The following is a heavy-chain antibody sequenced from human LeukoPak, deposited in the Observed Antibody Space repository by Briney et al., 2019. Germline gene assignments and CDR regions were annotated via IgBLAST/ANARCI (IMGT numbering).Heavy chain of an antibody. CDR3: ARAKPNSGYEEGDAFDI. J-gene: IGHJ3*02. D-gene: IGHD5-12*01. CDR2: ISAYNGNT. V-gene: IGHV1-18*01. CDR1: GYTFTSYG. Sequence: ASVKVSCKASGYTFTSYGISWVRQAPGQGLEWMGWISAYNGNTNYAQKLQGRVTMTTDTSTSTAYMELRSLRSDDTAVYYCARAKPNSGYEEGDAFDIWGQGTMVTVSS.